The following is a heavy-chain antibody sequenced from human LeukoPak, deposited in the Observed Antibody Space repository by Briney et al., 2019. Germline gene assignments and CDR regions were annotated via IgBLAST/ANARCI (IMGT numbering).Heavy chain of an antibody. Sequence: PSETLSLTCTVSGGSISSSSYYWGWIRQPPGKGLEWIGSIYYSGSTYYNPSLKSRVTISVDTSKNQFSLKLGSVTAADTAVYYCAVKTARLDYWGQGTLVTVSS. D-gene: IGHD5-18*01. CDR1: GGSISSSSYY. CDR3: AVKTARLDY. CDR2: IYYSGST. V-gene: IGHV4-39*01. J-gene: IGHJ4*02.